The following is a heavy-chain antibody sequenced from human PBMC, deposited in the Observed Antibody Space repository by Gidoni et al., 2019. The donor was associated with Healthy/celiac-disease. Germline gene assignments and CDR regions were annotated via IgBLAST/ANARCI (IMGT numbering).Heavy chain of an antibody. D-gene: IGHD4-17*01. V-gene: IGHV1-69*01. CDR2: IIPNFGTA. Sequence: QVQLGQSGADVTKPGSSVKISCTASGGTFSSYAISWVRQAPGQGLEWRGGIIPNFGTANYAQTFQGRVTITADESTSTVYMELSSLRSEDTAVYYCARDTSYGGAYFDYWGQGTLVTVSS. CDR1: GGTFSSYA. CDR3: ARDTSYGGAYFDY. J-gene: IGHJ4*02.